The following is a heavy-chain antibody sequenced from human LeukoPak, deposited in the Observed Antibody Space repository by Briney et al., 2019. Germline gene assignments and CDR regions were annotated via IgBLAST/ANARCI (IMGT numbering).Heavy chain of an antibody. D-gene: IGHD3-10*01. V-gene: IGHV3-23*01. J-gene: IGHJ4*02. CDR3: ARAVKIGLYDY. CDR2: IYGNGESS. CDR1: GFTFSIYT. Sequence: GGFLRLSCAASGFTFSIYTMNWIRQAPGEGLEWVSGIYGNGESSFYAESVKGRFTISRDNAKNSLYLQMNSLRAEDMAVYYCARAVKIGLYDYWGQGTLVTVSS.